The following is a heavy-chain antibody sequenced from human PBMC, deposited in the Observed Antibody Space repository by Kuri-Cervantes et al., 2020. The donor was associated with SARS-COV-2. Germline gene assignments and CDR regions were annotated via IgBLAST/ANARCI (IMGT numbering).Heavy chain of an antibody. CDR3: ARASCSSTSCYGWFDP. Sequence: SETLSLTCTVSGGSISSGGYYWSWIRQPPGKGLEWIGYIYHSGSTYYSPSLKSRVTISVDRSKNQFSLKLSSVTAADTAVYYCARASCSSTSCYGWFDPWGQGTLVTVSS. CDR2: IYHSGST. V-gene: IGHV4-30-2*01. J-gene: IGHJ5*02. D-gene: IGHD2-2*01. CDR1: GGSISSGGYY.